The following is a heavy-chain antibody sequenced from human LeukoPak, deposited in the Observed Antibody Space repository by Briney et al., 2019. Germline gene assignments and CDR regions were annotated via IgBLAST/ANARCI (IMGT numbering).Heavy chain of an antibody. D-gene: IGHD3-16*02. CDR1: GFTFSSYA. Sequence: PGGSLRLSCAASGFTFSSYAMSWVRQAPGKGLEWVSAISGSGGSTYYADSVKGRFTISRDNSKNTLYLQMNSLRAEDTAVYYCAKDQVPYDYVWGSYRLCDYWGQGTLVTVSS. J-gene: IGHJ4*02. CDR3: AKDQVPYDYVWGSYRLCDY. CDR2: ISGSGGST. V-gene: IGHV3-23*01.